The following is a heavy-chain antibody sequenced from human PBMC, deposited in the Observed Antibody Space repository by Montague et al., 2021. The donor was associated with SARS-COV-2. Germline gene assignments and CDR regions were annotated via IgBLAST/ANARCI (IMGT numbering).Heavy chain of an antibody. J-gene: IGHJ4*02. CDR2: INHLETS. CDR1: GSSYSDNY. CDR3: ARGRQHFNMIVVVMTGGEYYFDY. V-gene: IGHV4-34*01. Sequence: SETLSLTCAVYGSSYSDNYLSLIPTPPNNALEWIGEINHLETSNYNPSLKSRISVSVDTSKNQFSLYLGSVTAADTTVYYCARGRQHFNMIVVVMTGGEYYFDYSGKLTLVTASS. D-gene: IGHD3-22*01.